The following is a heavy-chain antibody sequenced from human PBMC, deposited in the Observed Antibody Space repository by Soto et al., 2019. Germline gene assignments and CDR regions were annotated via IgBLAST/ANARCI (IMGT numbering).Heavy chain of an antibody. J-gene: IGHJ4*02. CDR3: ATGLEGYSSSWYDY. CDR2: INSDGSTT. Sequence: EVQLVESGGGLVQPGGSLRLSCAASGFTFSSHWMHWVRQAPGKGLVWVSRINSDGSTTNYADSVKGRFTISRANAKNTMFLQMNSLRVEDTAVYYCATGLEGYSSSWYDYWGAGALVTVSS. D-gene: IGHD6-13*01. V-gene: IGHV3-74*01. CDR1: GFTFSSHW.